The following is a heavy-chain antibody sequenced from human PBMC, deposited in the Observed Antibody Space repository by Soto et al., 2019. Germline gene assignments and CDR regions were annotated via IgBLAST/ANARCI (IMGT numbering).Heavy chain of an antibody. V-gene: IGHV3-23*01. CDR2: ISDNGDTT. CDR3: TGRVAAGTLNWFDP. D-gene: IGHD6-13*01. CDR1: GFTFSSHA. J-gene: IGHJ5*02. Sequence: LRLSCAASGFTFSSHAMSWVRHAPGKGLELVSAISDNGDTTYYADSVKGRFTISRDNSKNILYLQMNNLRGEDSAIYYCTGRVAAGTLNWFDPWGQGTLVTVSS.